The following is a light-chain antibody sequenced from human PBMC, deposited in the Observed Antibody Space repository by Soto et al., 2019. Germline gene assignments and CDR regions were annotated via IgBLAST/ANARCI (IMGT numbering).Light chain of an antibody. CDR3: QQRSNWPYT. Sequence: ETVLTQSPATLSLSPGERATLSCRASQSVSAYLAWYQQKPGQAPRLLIYDASNRATGIPARFSGSGSGTDFTLTIGSLAPEDFAVYYCQQRSNWPYTFGQGTKLEIQ. CDR2: DAS. J-gene: IGKJ2*01. V-gene: IGKV3-11*01. CDR1: QSVSAY.